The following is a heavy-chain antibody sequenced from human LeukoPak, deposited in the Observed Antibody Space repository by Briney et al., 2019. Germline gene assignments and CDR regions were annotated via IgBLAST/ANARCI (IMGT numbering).Heavy chain of an antibody. CDR3: ARDRASGSGKYYFDY. V-gene: IGHV4-59*01. J-gene: IGHJ4*02. D-gene: IGHD3-10*01. CDR2: IDYSGWT. Sequence: SETLSLTCTVSGGSISSYYWSWIRQPPGKGLEWIGYIDYSGWTNYNPSLKSRVTISVDTSKNQFSLKLSSVTAADTAVYYCARDRASGSGKYYFDYWGQGTLVIVSS. CDR1: GGSISSYY.